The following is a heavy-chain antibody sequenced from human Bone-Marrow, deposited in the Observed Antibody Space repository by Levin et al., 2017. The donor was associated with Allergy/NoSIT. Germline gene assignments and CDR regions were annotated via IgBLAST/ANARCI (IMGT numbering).Heavy chain of an antibody. CDR3: ARWYYDHMGVRWFDP. V-gene: IGHV4-61*01. CDR2: IYYSGST. Sequence: MASETLSLTCTVSGGSVSSGSYYWSWIRQPPGKGLEWIGYIYYSGSTNYNPSLKSRVTISVDTSKNQFSLKLSSVTAADTAVYYCARWYYDHMGVRWFDPWGQGTLVTVSS. D-gene: IGHD3-3*01. CDR1: GGSVSSGSYY. J-gene: IGHJ5*02.